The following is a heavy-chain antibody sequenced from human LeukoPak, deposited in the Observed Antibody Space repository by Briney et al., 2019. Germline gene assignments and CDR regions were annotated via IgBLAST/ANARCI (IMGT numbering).Heavy chain of an antibody. Sequence: RGSLRLPCAASGFTFSSYAMHWVRQAPGKGLEWVAVISYDGSNKYYADSVKGRFTISRDNSKNTLYLQMNSLTAEDTAVYYCARSDWFDPWGQGTLVTVSS. J-gene: IGHJ5*02. CDR3: ARSDWFDP. CDR1: GFTFSSYA. CDR2: ISYDGSNK. V-gene: IGHV3-30-3*01.